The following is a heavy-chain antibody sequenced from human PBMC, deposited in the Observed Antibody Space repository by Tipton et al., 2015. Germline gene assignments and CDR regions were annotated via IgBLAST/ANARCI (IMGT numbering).Heavy chain of an antibody. J-gene: IGHJ4*02. V-gene: IGHV4-39*01. CDR1: GGSISSSSYY. D-gene: IGHD4-23*01. CDR3: ARARGRHGGLFDS. CDR2: LYFSGST. Sequence: TLSLTCTVSGGSISSSSYYWAWIRQPPGKGLEWIGSLYFSGSTYYNPSLKSRVTISIDRFKNQFSLKLSSVTAADTAVYYCARARGRHGGLFDSWGQGTLDTVSS.